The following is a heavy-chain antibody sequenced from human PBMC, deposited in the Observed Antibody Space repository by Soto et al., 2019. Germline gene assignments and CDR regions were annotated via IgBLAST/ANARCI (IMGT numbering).Heavy chain of an antibody. J-gene: IGHJ4*02. CDR3: ARGRRDIVVVVAATSSRFDY. CDR2: INHSGST. D-gene: IGHD2-15*01. V-gene: IGHV4-34*01. Sequence: PSETLSLTCAVYGVSFSGYYWSWIRQPPGKGLEWIGEINHSGSTNYNPSLKSRVTISVDTSKNQFSLKLSSVTAADTAVYYCARGRRDIVVVVAATSSRFDYWGQGTLVTVSS. CDR1: GVSFSGYY.